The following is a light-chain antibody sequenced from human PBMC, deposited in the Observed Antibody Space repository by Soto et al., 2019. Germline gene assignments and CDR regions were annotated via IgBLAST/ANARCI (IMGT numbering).Light chain of an antibody. CDR1: QSVSSY. Sequence: EIVLTQSPATLSLSPGERATLSCRASQSVSSYLAWYQQKPGQAPRLLIYDASNRATGIPARFSGSGSGTDFALTISSLEREDFAVYYCQQRSNWPPGRTFGGGTKVEIK. J-gene: IGKJ4*01. V-gene: IGKV3-11*01. CDR2: DAS. CDR3: QQRSNWPPGRT.